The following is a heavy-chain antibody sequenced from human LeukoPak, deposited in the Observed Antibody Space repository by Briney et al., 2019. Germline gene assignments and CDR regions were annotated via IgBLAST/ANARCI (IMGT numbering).Heavy chain of an antibody. CDR3: ARGGASKLERSYFDY. CDR2: ISSSSSYI. V-gene: IGHV3-21*01. D-gene: IGHD1-1*01. Sequence: GGSLRLSCAASGFTFSSYSMNWVRQAPGKGLEWVSSISSSSSYIYYADSVKGRFTISRDNAKNSLYLQMNSLRAEDTAVYYCARGGASKLERSYFDYWGQGTLVTVSS. J-gene: IGHJ4*02. CDR1: GFTFSSYS.